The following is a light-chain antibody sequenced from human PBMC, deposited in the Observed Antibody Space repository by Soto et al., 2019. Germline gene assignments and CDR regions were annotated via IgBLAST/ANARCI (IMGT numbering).Light chain of an antibody. V-gene: IGLV6-57*03. J-gene: IGLJ2*01. Sequence: NFMLTQPHSVSESPGKTVTISCTRSSGSIASNYVQWYQQRPGSAPTTVIYEDNQRPSGVPDRFSGSIDSSSNSASLTISGLKTEDEADYYCLSYDSSKGVFGGGTKVTVL. CDR2: EDN. CDR1: SGSIASNY. CDR3: LSYDSSKGV.